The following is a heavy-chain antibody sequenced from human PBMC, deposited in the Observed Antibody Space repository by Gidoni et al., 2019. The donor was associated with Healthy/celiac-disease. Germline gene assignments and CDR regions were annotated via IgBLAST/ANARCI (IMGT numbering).Heavy chain of an antibody. Sequence: QVQLVESGGGVVQPGRSLRLSCAASGFTFSPYVMHWVRQAPGKGLEWVAVISYDGSNKYYADSVKGRFTISRDNSKNTLYLQMNSLRAEDTAVYYCARGRGGNYFYYYGMDVWGQGTTVTVSS. J-gene: IGHJ6*02. CDR1: GFTFSPYV. V-gene: IGHV3-30*04. D-gene: IGHD3-10*01. CDR2: ISYDGSNK. CDR3: ARGRGGNYFYYYGMDV.